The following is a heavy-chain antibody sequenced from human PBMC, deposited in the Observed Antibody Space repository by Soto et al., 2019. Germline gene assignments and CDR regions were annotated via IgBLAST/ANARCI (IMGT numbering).Heavy chain of an antibody. V-gene: IGHV3-7*01. Sequence: PGGSLRLSCEASGFALSISWMSWVRQAPGKGLEWVAYIKQDGTEKHYVDSVRGRFTISRDNGKNSLYLEMNSLRAEDTAVYYCANGRWYPDCWGQGTLVTVAS. D-gene: IGHD6-13*01. CDR3: ANGRWYPDC. J-gene: IGHJ4*02. CDR2: IKQDGTEK. CDR1: GFALSISW.